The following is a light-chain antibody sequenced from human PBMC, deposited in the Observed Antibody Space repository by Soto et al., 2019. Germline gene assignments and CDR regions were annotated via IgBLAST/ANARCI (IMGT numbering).Light chain of an antibody. CDR3: QQSYSTPPGT. V-gene: IGKV1-39*01. CDR2: DVS. CDR1: QSISSW. J-gene: IGKJ1*01. Sequence: DIQMTQSPSTLSASVGDRVTITCRASQSISSWLAWYQQKPGKAPKLLIYDVSSLESGVPSRFSGSGSGTDFTLTISSLQPEDFATYYCQQSYSTPPGTFGQGTKVDIK.